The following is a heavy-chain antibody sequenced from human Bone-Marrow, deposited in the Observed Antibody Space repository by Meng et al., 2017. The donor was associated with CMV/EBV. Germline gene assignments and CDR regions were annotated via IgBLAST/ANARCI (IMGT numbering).Heavy chain of an antibody. CDR3: AKDGVPAAIVKDAFDI. J-gene: IGHJ3*02. D-gene: IGHD2-2*02. Sequence: GESLKISCAASGFTFSSYAMSWVRQAPGKGLEWVSAISGSGGSTYYADSVKGRFTISRDNSKNTLYLQMNSLRAEDTAVYYCAKDGVPAAIVKDAFDIWGQGTMVTVSS. CDR2: ISGSGGST. CDR1: GFTFSSYA. V-gene: IGHV3-23*01.